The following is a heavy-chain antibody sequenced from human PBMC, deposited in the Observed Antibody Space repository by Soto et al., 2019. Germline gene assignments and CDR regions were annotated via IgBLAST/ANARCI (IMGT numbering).Heavy chain of an antibody. CDR1: GFTFKNYA. J-gene: IGHJ4*02. CDR3: VRPGLTVPGTRYFDH. CDR2: IGSDGTAI. Sequence: EVQLLESGGAFVQPGGSLRLSCAASGFTFKNYAMSWVRQAPGKGLEWVSAIGSDGTAIQYADSVKGRFTISKDNSNDMLYLQMNSLRAEDTAVYYCVRPGLTVPGTRYFDHWGQGDLVTVSS. D-gene: IGHD6-19*01. V-gene: IGHV3-23*01.